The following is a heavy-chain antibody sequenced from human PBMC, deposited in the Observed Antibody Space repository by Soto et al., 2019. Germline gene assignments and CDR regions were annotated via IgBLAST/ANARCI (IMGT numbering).Heavy chain of an antibody. CDR3: ARHLEYSSSWYKYYYYYGMDV. D-gene: IGHD6-13*01. V-gene: IGHV5-10-1*01. Sequence: PGESLKISCKGSGYSFTSYWISWVRQMPGKGLEWMGRIDPSDSYTNYSPSFQGHVTISADKSISTAYLQWSSLKASDTAMYYCARHLEYSSSWYKYYYYYGMDVWGQGPTVTVSS. CDR2: IDPSDSYT. CDR1: GYSFTSYW. J-gene: IGHJ6*02.